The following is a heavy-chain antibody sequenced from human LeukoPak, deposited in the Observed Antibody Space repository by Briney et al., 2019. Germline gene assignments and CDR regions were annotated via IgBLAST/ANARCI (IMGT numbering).Heavy chain of an antibody. CDR2: IKQDGSEE. V-gene: IGHV3-7*03. CDR1: GFTFSNYW. CDR3: ARRYFDS. Sequence: PGGSLRLSCAASGFTFSNYWMSWVRQTPGKGLEWVANIKQDGSEEYYVGSVKGRFIISRDSAKNSLYLQMNSLRAEDTAVYYCARRYFDSWGQGTLVTVSS. J-gene: IGHJ4*02.